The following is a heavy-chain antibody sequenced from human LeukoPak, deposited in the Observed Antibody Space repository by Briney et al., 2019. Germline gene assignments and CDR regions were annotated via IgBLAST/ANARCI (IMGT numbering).Heavy chain of an antibody. V-gene: IGHV1-8*01. CDR2: MNPNSGNT. CDR1: GYTFTSYD. D-gene: IGHD3-22*01. CDR3: ARSSGRYYDSSGQMKYFQH. J-gene: IGHJ1*01. Sequence: ASVKASCKASGYTFTSYDINWVRQATGQGLEWMGWMNPNSGNTGYAQKFQGRVTMTRNTSISTAYMELSSLRSEDTAVYYCARSSGRYYDSSGQMKYFQHWGQGTLVTVSS.